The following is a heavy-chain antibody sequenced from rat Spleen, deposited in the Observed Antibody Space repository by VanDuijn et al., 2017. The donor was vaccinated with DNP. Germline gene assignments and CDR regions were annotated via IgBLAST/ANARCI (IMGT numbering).Heavy chain of an antibody. V-gene: IGHV3-1*01. D-gene: IGHD1-2*01. CDR3: ARSDYSNYIPFDY. Sequence: EVQLQESGPGLVKPSQSLSLTCSVTGYSISSTNRWNWIRKFPGNKMEWMGYISYSGSTGYNPSLKSRISITRNTSKNQFFLQLNSVTTEDSATYYCARSDYSNYIPFDYWGQGVMVTVSS. CDR1: GYSISSTN. CDR2: ISYSGST. J-gene: IGHJ2*01.